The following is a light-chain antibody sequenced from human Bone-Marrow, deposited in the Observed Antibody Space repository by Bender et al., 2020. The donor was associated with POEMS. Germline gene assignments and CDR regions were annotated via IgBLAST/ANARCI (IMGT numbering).Light chain of an antibody. CDR3: ASYATTSTV. J-gene: IGLJ2*01. V-gene: IGLV2-14*01. Sequence: QSALTQPVSVSGSPGQSITISCSGGSSDIGGYNYVSWYQQHPGKAPKLIIYDVSNRPSGVSNRFSGSKSGDTAFLTISGLQAEDEADYYCASYATTSTVFGGGTQLTVL. CDR1: SSDIGGYNY. CDR2: DVS.